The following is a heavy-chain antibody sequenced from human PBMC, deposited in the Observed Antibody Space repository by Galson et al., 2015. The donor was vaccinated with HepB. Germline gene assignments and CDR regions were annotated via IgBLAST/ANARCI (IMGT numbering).Heavy chain of an antibody. CDR3: AKAGSYCSSISCYSDY. J-gene: IGHJ4*02. D-gene: IGHD2-2*01. CDR2: ITNSGDRT. Sequence: SLRLSCAASGFTFSFYAMAWVRQVPGEGLEWVSGITNSGDRTYYAVSVKGRFTISRDNSNNTLYLQMNSLRVEDTALYFCAKAGSYCSSISCYSDYWGQGTLVTVSS. CDR1: GFTFSFYA. V-gene: IGHV3-23*01.